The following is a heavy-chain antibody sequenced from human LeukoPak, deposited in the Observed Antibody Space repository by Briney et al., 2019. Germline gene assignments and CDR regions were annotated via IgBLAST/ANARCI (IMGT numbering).Heavy chain of an antibody. Sequence: PGGSLRLSCTFSGLTFRNEWVNWVRQAPGKGLEWVANINPGGNEIRSVDSVKGRSSISRDNAKHSLDLQMSSLRVEDTAVYYCMSWGTDNHWGQGILVTVSS. CDR1: GLTFRNEW. V-gene: IGHV3-7*01. J-gene: IGHJ4*02. CDR3: MSWGTDNH. D-gene: IGHD1-1*01. CDR2: INPGGNEI.